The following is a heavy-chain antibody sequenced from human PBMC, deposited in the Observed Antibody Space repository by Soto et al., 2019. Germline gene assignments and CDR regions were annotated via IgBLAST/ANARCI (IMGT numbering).Heavy chain of an antibody. Sequence: GASVKVSCKASGYTFTSYGISWVRQAPGQGLEWMGWISPNNGNTNYAQKFQGRVTITADESTSTAYMELSSLRSEDTAVYYCARDPSGGVKDTYCGGDCLSDYWGQGTLVTAPQ. D-gene: IGHD2-21*02. J-gene: IGHJ4*02. CDR1: GYTFTSYG. CDR2: ISPNNGNT. CDR3: ARDPSGGVKDTYCGGDCLSDY. V-gene: IGHV1-18*01.